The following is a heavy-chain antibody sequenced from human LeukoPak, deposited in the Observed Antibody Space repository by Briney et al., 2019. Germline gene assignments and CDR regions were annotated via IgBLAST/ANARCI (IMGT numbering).Heavy chain of an antibody. CDR2: ISWNSGSI. V-gene: IGHV3-9*03. CDR3: AKSYIVGARGGAFDI. Sequence: GGSLRLSCAASGFTFDDYAMHWVRQAPGKGLEWVSGISWNSGSIGYADSVKGRFTISRDNAKNSLYLQMNSLRAEDMALYYCAKSYIVGARGGAFDIWGQGTMVTVSS. D-gene: IGHD1-26*01. J-gene: IGHJ3*02. CDR1: GFTFDDYA.